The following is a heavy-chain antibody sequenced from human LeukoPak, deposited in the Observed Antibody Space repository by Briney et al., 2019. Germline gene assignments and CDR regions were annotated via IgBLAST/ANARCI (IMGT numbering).Heavy chain of an antibody. CDR3: ARDYGDLPARVPYFDY. V-gene: IGHV3-48*02. CDR1: GFIFSNAW. CDR2: ISSSSSMI. J-gene: IGHJ4*02. Sequence: GESLRPSCAASGFIFSNAWMSWVRQAPGKGLEWVSYISSSSSMIYYADSVKGRFTISRDNAKNSLYLQMKSLRDEDTAIYYCARDYGDLPARVPYFDYWGQGTLVTVSS. D-gene: IGHD4-17*01.